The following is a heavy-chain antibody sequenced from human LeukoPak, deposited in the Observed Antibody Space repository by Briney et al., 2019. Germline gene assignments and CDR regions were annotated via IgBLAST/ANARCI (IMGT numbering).Heavy chain of an antibody. CDR1: GFTFSSYA. V-gene: IGHV3-23*01. J-gene: IGHJ5*02. Sequence: QSGGSLRLSCAASGFTFSSYAMSWVRQAPGEGLEWVSAISGSGSYTYYADSVKGRFTISRDNSKNTLYLQMNSLRAEDTAVYYCARASPSYSSSWYGGHWFDPWGQGTLVTVSS. D-gene: IGHD6-13*01. CDR2: ISGSGSYT. CDR3: ARASPSYSSSWYGGHWFDP.